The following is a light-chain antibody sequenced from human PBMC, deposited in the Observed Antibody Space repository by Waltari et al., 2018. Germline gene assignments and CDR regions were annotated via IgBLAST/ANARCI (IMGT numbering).Light chain of an antibody. CDR3: SSYMDTTTLEL. CDR2: DVP. V-gene: IGLV2-14*03. Sequence: QSALTQPASVSGSPGQSITISCTGTSSDVGSYNYVSWYQQHPGKAPKLLIYDVPNRPSGVSNRFSGSKSGNTASLTISGLQAEDEADYYCSSYMDTTTLELFGGGTSLTVL. J-gene: IGLJ2*01. CDR1: SSDVGSYNY.